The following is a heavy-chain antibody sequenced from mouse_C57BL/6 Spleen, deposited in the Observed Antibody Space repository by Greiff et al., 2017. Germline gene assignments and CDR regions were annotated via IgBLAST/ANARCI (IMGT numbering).Heavy chain of an antibody. Sequence: VQLQQPGAELVMPGASVKLSCNASGYTFTSYWMHWVKQRPGQGLEWIGEIDPSDSYTNYNQKFKGKSTLTVDKSSSTAYMQLSRLTSEDSAVYYCARSLPEAYAMDYWGQGTSVTVSS. CDR2: IDPSDSYT. D-gene: IGHD2-10*01. CDR3: ARSLPEAYAMDY. CDR1: GYTFTSYW. V-gene: IGHV1-69*01. J-gene: IGHJ4*01.